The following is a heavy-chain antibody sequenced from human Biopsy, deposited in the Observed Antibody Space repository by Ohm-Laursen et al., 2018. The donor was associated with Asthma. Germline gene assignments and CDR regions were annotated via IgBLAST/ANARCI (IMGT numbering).Heavy chain of an antibody. J-gene: IGHJ3*02. CDR2: ISKDASTQ. Sequence: SLRLSCSASGFSFSNFAIHWVRQAPGKGLEWVGVISKDASTQDYADSVKGRFTMARDDSKNTLDLQMNSLREEDTAVYYCVRDGTDDAFDIWGQGTVVSVSS. CDR3: VRDGTDDAFDI. D-gene: IGHD1-1*01. V-gene: IGHV3-30*01. CDR1: GFSFSNFA.